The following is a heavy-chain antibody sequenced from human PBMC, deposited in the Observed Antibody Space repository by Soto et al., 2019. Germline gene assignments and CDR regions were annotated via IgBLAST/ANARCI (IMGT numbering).Heavy chain of an antibody. CDR1: GFTFDDYA. D-gene: IGHD4-17*01. J-gene: IGHJ4*02. V-gene: IGHV3-9*01. Sequence: GGSLRLSYAASGFTFDDYAMHWVRQAPGKGLEWVSGISWNSGSIGYADSVKGRFTISRDNSKNTLYLQMNSLRAEDTAVYYCAKDLIYGDYVFGLCDYWGQGTLVTVSS. CDR3: AKDLIYGDYVFGLCDY. CDR2: ISWNSGSI.